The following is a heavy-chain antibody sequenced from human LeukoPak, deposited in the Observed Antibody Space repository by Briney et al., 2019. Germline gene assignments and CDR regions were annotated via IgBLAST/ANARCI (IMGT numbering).Heavy chain of an antibody. D-gene: IGHD2-8*01. J-gene: IGHJ4*02. CDR3: AKGHCTNGICWLD. CDR2: IYSAGST. V-gene: IGHV3-53*01. CDR1: GLTVSSTY. Sequence: PGGSLRLSCAASGLTVSSTYMSWVRQAPGKGLEWVSIIYSAGSTDYADSEKGRFTISRDNSKNTLYLQMNSLRAEDTAVYYCAKGHCTNGICWLDWGQGTLVTVSS.